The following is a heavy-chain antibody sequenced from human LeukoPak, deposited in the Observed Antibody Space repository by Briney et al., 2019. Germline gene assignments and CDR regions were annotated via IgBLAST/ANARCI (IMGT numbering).Heavy chain of an antibody. V-gene: IGHV1-8*01. Sequence: ASVKLSCKASGYTFTSYDINWVRQATGQGVEGMGWMDPNSGNTGYAQKFQGRVTMTRNTSISTAYMELSSLRSEDTAVYYCARGALDYYGSWREDYWGQGTLVTVSS. CDR2: MDPNSGNT. J-gene: IGHJ4*02. CDR3: ARGALDYYGSWREDY. D-gene: IGHD3-10*01. CDR1: GYTFTSYD.